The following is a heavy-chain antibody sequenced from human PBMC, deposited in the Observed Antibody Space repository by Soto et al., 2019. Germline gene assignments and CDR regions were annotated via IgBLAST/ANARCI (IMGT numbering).Heavy chain of an antibody. CDR3: ASPAWVGRGYSPGGGFDY. CDR2: VYYSGST. V-gene: IGHV4-39*01. J-gene: IGHJ4*02. CDR1: GGSISSSSYY. D-gene: IGHD5-18*01. Sequence: QLQLQESGPGLVKPSETLSLTCTVSGGSISSSSYYWGWICQPPGKGLEWIGRVYYSGSTYYNPSLKSRVTISVDTSKNQFSLKLSSVTAADTAVYYCASPAWVGRGYSPGGGFDYWGQGTLVTVSS.